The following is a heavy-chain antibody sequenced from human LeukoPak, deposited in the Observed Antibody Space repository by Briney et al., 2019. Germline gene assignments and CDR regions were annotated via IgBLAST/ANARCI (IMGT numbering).Heavy chain of an antibody. CDR1: GYTFTNYA. V-gene: IGHV7-4-1*02. Sequence: GASVTVSYKASGYTFTNYAMNWVRQAPGQGREWMGWINTNTGNPTYAQGFTGRFVFSLDTSVSTAYLQISSLKAEDTAVYYCARGPYSRRRAAAGIAYWGQGTLVTVSS. J-gene: IGHJ4*02. D-gene: IGHD6-13*01. CDR3: ARGPYSRRRAAAGIAY. CDR2: INTNTGNP.